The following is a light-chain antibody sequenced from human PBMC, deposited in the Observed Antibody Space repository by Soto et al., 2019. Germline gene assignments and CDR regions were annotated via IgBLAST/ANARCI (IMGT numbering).Light chain of an antibody. CDR2: GNS. J-gene: IGLJ1*01. Sequence: QSALTQPPSVSGAPGQRVTISCTGSSSNIGAGYDVHWYQQLPGTAPKLLIYGNSNRPSGVPDRFSGSKSGTSASLAITGLQAEDEADYYCKSYDSRLSGYVFGTGTKVTVL. CDR1: SSNIGAGYD. CDR3: KSYDSRLSGYV. V-gene: IGLV1-40*01.